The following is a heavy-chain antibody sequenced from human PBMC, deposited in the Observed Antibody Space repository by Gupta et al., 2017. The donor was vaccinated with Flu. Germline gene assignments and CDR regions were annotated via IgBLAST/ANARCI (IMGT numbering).Heavy chain of an antibody. D-gene: IGHD3-10*01. CDR3: AREWFEDNWFDP. Sequence: SRVTISVDTPKNQFSLRLTSVTAADTAVYYCAREWFEDNWFDPWGQGMLVTVSS. J-gene: IGHJ5*02. V-gene: IGHV4-59*01.